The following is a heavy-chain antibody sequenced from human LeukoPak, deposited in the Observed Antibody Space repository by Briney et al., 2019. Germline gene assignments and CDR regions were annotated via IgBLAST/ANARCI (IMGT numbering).Heavy chain of an antibody. V-gene: IGHV4-59*08. CDR1: GGSINNYH. CDR2: IFYSGST. Sequence: SETLSLTCTVSGGSINNYHWSWIRQPPGKGLEWIGCIFYSGSTYYNPSLKSRVTISVDTSKNQFSLRLSSVTAADTAVYYCARTNAFDIWGQGTMVTVSS. CDR3: ARTNAFDI. J-gene: IGHJ3*02.